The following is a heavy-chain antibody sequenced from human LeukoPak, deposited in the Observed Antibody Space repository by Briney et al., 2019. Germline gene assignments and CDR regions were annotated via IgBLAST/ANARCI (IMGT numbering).Heavy chain of an antibody. V-gene: IGHV3-7*03. CDR2: IKQDGSEK. Sequence: GGSLRLSCTASGFAFSSDAMTWVRQAPGKGLEWVANIKQDGSEKNYVDSVKGRFIISRDNAKNSLYLQMNTLRADDTAVYYCARDGFGTGSNWGQGTLVTVSS. CDR1: GFAFSSDA. J-gene: IGHJ4*02. CDR3: ARDGFGTGSN. D-gene: IGHD3-16*01.